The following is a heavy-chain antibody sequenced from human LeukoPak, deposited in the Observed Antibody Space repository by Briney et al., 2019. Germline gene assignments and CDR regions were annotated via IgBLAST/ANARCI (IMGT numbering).Heavy chain of an antibody. CDR3: AKNYESGRGVPYGMDV. J-gene: IGHJ6*02. CDR1: GFTFSIYA. V-gene: IGHV3-23*01. Sequence: PGGSLRLSCAASGFTFSIYAMSWVRQAPGKGLEWVSGMSGSGGSTYYADSVKGRFTISRDNSKNTLYLQMSSLRDEDTAVYYCAKNYESGRGVPYGMDVWGQGTTVTVSS. CDR2: MSGSGGST. D-gene: IGHD3-10*01.